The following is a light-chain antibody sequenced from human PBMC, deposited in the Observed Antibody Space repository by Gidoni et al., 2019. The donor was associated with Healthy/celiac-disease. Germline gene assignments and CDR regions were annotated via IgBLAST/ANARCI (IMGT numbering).Light chain of an antibody. CDR2: KAS. J-gene: IGKJ2*01. Sequence: DIQMTQSPSTLSASVGDRVTITCRASQSISSWLAWYQQKPGKAPKLLIYKASSLESGVPSMFSGSGSGTEFTLTISSLQHDDFATYYCQQYNSYPMYTFGQGTKLEIK. V-gene: IGKV1-5*03. CDR1: QSISSW. CDR3: QQYNSYPMYT.